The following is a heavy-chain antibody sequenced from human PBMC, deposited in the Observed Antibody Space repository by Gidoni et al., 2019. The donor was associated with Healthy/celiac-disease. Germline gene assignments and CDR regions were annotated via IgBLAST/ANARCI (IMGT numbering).Heavy chain of an antibody. J-gene: IGHJ6*02. CDR3: ARDLGIAVAGISLYYYGMDV. D-gene: IGHD6-19*01. CDR1: GYTFTSSG. CDR2: ISAYNGNT. V-gene: IGHV1-18*01. Sequence: QVQLVQSGAEVKKPGASVKVSCKASGYTFTSSGISWVRQAPGQGLEWMGWISAYNGNTNYAQKLQGRVTMTTDPSTSTAYMELRSLRSDDTAVYYCARDLGIAVAGISLYYYGMDVWGQGTTVTVSS.